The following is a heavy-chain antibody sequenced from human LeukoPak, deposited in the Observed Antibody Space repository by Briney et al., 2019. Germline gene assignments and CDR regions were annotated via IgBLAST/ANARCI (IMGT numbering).Heavy chain of an antibody. CDR1: GGSFSGYY. CDR2: INHSGST. J-gene: IGHJ4*02. CDR3: ARVAYGDYAYFDY. D-gene: IGHD4-17*01. Sequence: KSSETLSLTCAVYGGSFSGYYWSWIRQPPGKGLEWIGEINHSGSTNYNPSLKSRVTISVDTSKNQFSLKLSSVTAADTAVYYCARVAYGDYAYFDYWGQGTLVTVSS. V-gene: IGHV4-34*01.